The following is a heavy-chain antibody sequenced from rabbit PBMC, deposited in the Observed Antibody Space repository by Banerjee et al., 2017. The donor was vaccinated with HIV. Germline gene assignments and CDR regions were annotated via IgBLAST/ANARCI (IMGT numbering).Heavy chain of an antibody. Sequence: QEQLEESGGDLVKPGASLTLTCKASGFDFSSNSMCWVRQAPGKGLEWIGCIYADDGSTDYASGAKGRFTISKTSSTTVTLQMTSLTAADTAIYFCARNLSVWGPGTLVTVS. CDR2: IYADDGST. CDR1: GFDFSSNS. CDR3: ARNLSV. V-gene: IGHV1S45*01. D-gene: IGHD7-1*01. J-gene: IGHJ4*01.